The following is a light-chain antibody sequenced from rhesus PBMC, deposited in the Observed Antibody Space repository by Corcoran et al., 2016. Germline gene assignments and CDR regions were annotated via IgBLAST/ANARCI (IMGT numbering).Light chain of an antibody. Sequence: DIQMTQSPSSLSASVGDRVTIICRPSEDVNDYLNWYQQKPGKAPKFLIYAASSFDSGVPSRVRGSGSGTEFTLTISSLQPEDFAAYFCLQYNSYPYTFGQGTTVEIK. CDR3: LQYNSYPYT. V-gene: IGKV1S13*01. CDR1: EDVNDY. CDR2: AAS. J-gene: IGKJ2*01.